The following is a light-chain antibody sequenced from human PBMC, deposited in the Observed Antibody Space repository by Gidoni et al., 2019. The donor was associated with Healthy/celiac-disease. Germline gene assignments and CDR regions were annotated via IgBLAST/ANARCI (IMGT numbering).Light chain of an antibody. CDR3: QQYYSTPWT. CDR1: RSVLYSSNNKSY. CDR2: WAS. J-gene: IGKJ1*01. Sequence: DIVMTPSSDSLVVSLGERATIICKSSRSVLYSSNNKSYLAWYQQKPGQPPKLLIYWASTRESGVPDRFSGSGSGTDFTLTISSLQAEDVAVYYCQQYYSTPWTFGQXTKVEIK. V-gene: IGKV4-1*01.